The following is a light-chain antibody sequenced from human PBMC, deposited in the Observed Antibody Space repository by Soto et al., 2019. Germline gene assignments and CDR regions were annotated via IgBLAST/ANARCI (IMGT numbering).Light chain of an antibody. CDR3: QQYNNWPRT. CDR2: GAS. CDR1: QSVSSY. V-gene: IGKV3-15*01. Sequence: EIVLTQSPATLSLSPGDIATLSCRASQSVSSYLAWYQQKPGQAPRLLIYGASTRATGIPARFSGSGSGTEFTLTISSLQSEDFAVYYCQQYNNWPRTFGQGTKVDIK. J-gene: IGKJ1*01.